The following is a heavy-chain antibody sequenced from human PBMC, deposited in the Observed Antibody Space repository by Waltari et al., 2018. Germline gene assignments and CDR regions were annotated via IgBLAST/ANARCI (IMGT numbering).Heavy chain of an antibody. CDR3: ARHLYSIDYLELGN. D-gene: IGHD3-22*01. Sequence: GGLAQPGGSLRLSCAASGFNFISDAMSWVRQAPGKGLEWVSGISDSGVITKYADSVKGRFTVSRDNSKNTVFLQLNSLRAEDTAIYYCARHLYSIDYLELGNWGQGTLVTVSS. CDR1: GFNFISDA. V-gene: IGHV3-23*01. CDR2: ISDSGVIT. J-gene: IGHJ4*02.